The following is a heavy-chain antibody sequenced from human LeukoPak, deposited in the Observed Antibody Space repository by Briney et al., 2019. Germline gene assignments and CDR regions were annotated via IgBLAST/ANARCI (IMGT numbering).Heavy chain of an antibody. CDR2: ISSSSSIK. Sequence: GGSLRLSCSASGFTFNTYDMNWVRQAPGKGLEWIPYISSSSSIKYYADSVKGRFTISRDNAKNSLYLQMNSLRDDDTAVYYCARAMYSASSRGRLSDYWGQGTLVTVSS. V-gene: IGHV3-48*02. CDR1: GFTFNTYD. J-gene: IGHJ4*02. D-gene: IGHD1-26*01. CDR3: ARAMYSASSRGRLSDY.